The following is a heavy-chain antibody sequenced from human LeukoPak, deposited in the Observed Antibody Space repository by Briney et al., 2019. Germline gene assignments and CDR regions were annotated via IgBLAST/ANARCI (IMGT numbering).Heavy chain of an antibody. V-gene: IGHV4-4*07. J-gene: IGHJ6*03. D-gene: IGHD2-2*01. CDR3: AREDYQMISGAFYYYMHV. Sequence: PSETLSLTCAISGGSIGTYYWSWIRHPAGEGLEWIGRMYYSGTSYYNPFLKSRVTMPLDTSENQFSLKLRSVTAADTAVYFCAREDYQMISGAFYYYMHVWGKGTTVTVSS. CDR2: MYYSGTS. CDR1: GGSIGTYY.